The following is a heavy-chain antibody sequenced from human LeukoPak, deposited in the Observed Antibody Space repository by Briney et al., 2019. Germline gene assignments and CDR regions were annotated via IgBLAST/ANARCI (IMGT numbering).Heavy chain of an antibody. CDR3: ARPPLGYCSSTSCLENWFDP. CDR2: ICSSSSYI. D-gene: IGHD2-2*01. Sequence: GGSLRLSCAASGFTFSSYSMNWVRQAPGKGLEWVSSICSSSSYIYYADSVKGRFTISRDNAKNSLYLQMNSLRAEDTAVYYCARPPLGYCSSTSCLENWFDPWGQGTLVTVSS. CDR1: GFTFSSYS. V-gene: IGHV3-21*01. J-gene: IGHJ5*02.